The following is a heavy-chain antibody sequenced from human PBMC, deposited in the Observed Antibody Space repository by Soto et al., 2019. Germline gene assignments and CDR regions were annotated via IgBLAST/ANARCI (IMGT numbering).Heavy chain of an antibody. CDR2: INTGGASR. V-gene: IGHV3-48*03. CDR3: ARKNHGDAFDF. Sequence: EVQLVEAGGGLVQPGGSLRLSCAASGFTVSDYEMSWVRQAPGKGLEWISYINTGGASRKYADSVRGRFTISRDSATNSVYLQMNSLRDEDTAVYYCARKNHGDAFDFWGQGTLVTVSS. CDR1: GFTVSDYE. J-gene: IGHJ4*02. D-gene: IGHD4-17*01.